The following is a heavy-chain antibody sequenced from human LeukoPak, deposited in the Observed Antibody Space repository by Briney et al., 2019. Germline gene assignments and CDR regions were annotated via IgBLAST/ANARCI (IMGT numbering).Heavy chain of an antibody. J-gene: IGHJ4*02. CDR2: ISYDGANK. D-gene: IGHD2-2*01. CDR3: AKGPLRGTAAAIDY. Sequence: GRSLRLSCAASGFIFSRYAMHWVRQAPGKGLEWMAVISYDGANKDYADSVKGRFTISRDISTDTLWLQMDSLRTEDTAVYYCAKGPLRGTAAAIDYWGQGTLVTVSS. CDR1: GFIFSRYA. V-gene: IGHV3-30*04.